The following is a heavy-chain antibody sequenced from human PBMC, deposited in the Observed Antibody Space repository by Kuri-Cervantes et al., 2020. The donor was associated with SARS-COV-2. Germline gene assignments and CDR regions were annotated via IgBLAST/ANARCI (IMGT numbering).Heavy chain of an antibody. Sequence: SVKVSCKASRYSLTKNFPQWVRQGPGQGLEWMGGIIPIFGTANYAQKFQGRVTITADESTSTAYMELSSLRSEDTAVYYCARANWGSERDYYYYMDVWGKGTTVTVSS. CDR1: RYSLTKNF. J-gene: IGHJ6*03. V-gene: IGHV1-69*13. D-gene: IGHD7-27*01. CDR3: ARANWGSERDYYYYMDV. CDR2: IIPIFGTA.